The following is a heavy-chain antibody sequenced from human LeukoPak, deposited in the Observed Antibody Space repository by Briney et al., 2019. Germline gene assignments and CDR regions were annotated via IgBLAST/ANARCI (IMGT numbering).Heavy chain of an antibody. CDR1: GYTFGNYW. CDR3: ARLSDGYNDY. CDR2: IYPGDSDT. V-gene: IGHV5-51*01. J-gene: IGHJ4*02. Sequence: GESLKISCQGSGYTFGNYWIAWVRQLPGKGLESMGIIYPGDSDTRYSPSFQGQVTFSADKSISTAYLQWSSLKASDTAMYYCARLSDGYNDYWGQGTLVTVSS. D-gene: IGHD5-24*01.